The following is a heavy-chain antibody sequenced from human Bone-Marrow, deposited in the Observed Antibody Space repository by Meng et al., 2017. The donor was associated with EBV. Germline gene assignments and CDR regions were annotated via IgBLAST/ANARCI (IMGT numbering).Heavy chain of an antibody. D-gene: IGHD2-2*01. V-gene: IGHV4-34*01. J-gene: IGHJ2*01. CDR3: ARVWGPAAMPRRLGWYFDV. Sequence: QVHQWGHRPFKPPGTLPLTCAVYGGSFSGYYWSWIRQPPGKGLEWIGEINHSGSTNYNPSLKSRVTILVDTSKNQFSLKLSSVTAADTAVYYCARVWGPAAMPRRLGWYFDVWGRGTLVTVSS. CDR1: GGSFSGYY. CDR2: INHSGST.